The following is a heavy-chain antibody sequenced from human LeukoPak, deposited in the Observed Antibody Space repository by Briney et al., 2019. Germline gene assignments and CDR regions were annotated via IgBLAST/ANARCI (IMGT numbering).Heavy chain of an antibody. Sequence: GGSLRLSCVASGFTFGKYWMSWVRQALGKGLEWVANIKLDGSEKNYVDSMKGRFTISRDNTKNSLYLQMNSLRVEDTAVFYCARDQYDTWSRRGNFDSWGQGTLVIVSS. V-gene: IGHV3-7*03. D-gene: IGHD3-3*01. CDR1: GFTFGKYW. CDR2: IKLDGSEK. J-gene: IGHJ4*02. CDR3: ARDQYDTWSRRGNFDS.